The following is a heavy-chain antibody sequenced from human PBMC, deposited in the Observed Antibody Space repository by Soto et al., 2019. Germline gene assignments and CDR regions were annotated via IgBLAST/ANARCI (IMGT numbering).Heavy chain of an antibody. Sequence: QVQLVQSGAEVKKPGSSVKVSCKASGGTFSSYAISWVRQAPGQGLEWMGGIIPIFGTANYAQKFQGRVMITADKSTSTAYMELSSLRYEDTAVYYCESDLRVLRFFYYYYYGMDVWGQGTTVTVSS. J-gene: IGHJ6*02. V-gene: IGHV1-69*06. CDR3: ESDLRVLRFFYYYYYGMDV. CDR1: GGTFSSYA. D-gene: IGHD3-3*01. CDR2: IIPIFGTA.